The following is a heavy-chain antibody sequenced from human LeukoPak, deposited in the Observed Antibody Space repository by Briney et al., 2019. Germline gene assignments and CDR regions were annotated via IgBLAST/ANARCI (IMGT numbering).Heavy chain of an antibody. CDR1: GGSISSSGCY. CDR2: IYYSGTT. J-gene: IGHJ4*02. D-gene: IGHD4-17*01. Sequence: SETLSLTCTVSGGSISSSGCYWGWIRQPPGKGLEWIGSIYYSGTTYYNPSLKSRVTISLDTSNNQFSLKLNSVTAADTAVYYCARAPGTVTTFDWGQGTLVTVSS. CDR3: ARAPGTVTTFD. V-gene: IGHV4-39*07.